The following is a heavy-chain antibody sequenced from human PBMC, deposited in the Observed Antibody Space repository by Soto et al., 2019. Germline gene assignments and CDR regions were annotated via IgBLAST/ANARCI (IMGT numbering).Heavy chain of an antibody. V-gene: IGHV3-74*01. D-gene: IGHD6-19*01. Sequence: LRLSCAASGFTFSNHWIHWVRQAPGKGLVWVSRINLDGSSTNYADSVKGRFTIFRDNAKNTVYLQMDSLRAEDTAVYYCARDRGSGWYNWLDPWGQGTLVTVSS. CDR1: GFTFSNHW. CDR3: ARDRGSGWYNWLDP. CDR2: INLDGSST. J-gene: IGHJ5*02.